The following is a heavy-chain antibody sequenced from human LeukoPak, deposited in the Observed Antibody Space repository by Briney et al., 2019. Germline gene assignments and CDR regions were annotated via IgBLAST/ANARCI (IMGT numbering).Heavy chain of an antibody. CDR2: IYPRDSDT. CDR3: ARHSDVIEAI. J-gene: IGHJ4*02. V-gene: IGHV5-51*01. Sequence: GESLKISFKASGYTFTHQWIGWVRQKSGSGLEWMGIIYPRDSDTRYSPSFQGHVSISADTSINTAYLEWSRLEASDTAIYYCARHSDVIEAIWGQGTLVTVSS. CDR1: GYTFTHQW. D-gene: IGHD3-10*01.